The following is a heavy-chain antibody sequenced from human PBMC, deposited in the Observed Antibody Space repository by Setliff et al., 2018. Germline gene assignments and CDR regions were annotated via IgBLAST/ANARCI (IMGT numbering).Heavy chain of an antibody. D-gene: IGHD3-22*01. J-gene: IGHJ4*02. CDR3: ARDSALHSYHYDSSGYLDY. V-gene: IGHV4-59*01. CDR2: VYYSGTT. Sequence: SETLSLTCTVSGGSISTYYWSWIRQTPVKGLEWIGYVYYSGTTNYNPLFKSRVTISVDRPKNQFSLKLSSVTAADTGAYYCARDSALHSYHYDSSGYLDYWGQGALVTVS. CDR1: GGSISTYY.